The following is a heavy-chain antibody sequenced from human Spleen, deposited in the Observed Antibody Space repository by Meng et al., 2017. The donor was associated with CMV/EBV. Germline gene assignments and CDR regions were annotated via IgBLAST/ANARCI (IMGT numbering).Heavy chain of an antibody. Sequence: SETLSLTCTVSGYSISSGYYWGWIRQPPGKGLEWIGSIYHSGSTYYNPSLKSRVTISVDTSKNQFSLKLSSVTAADTAVYYCARDRYFGSTSCYFWFDPWGQGTLVTVSS. J-gene: IGHJ5*02. D-gene: IGHD2-2*01. CDR1: GYSISSGYY. V-gene: IGHV4-38-2*02. CDR2: IYHSGST. CDR3: ARDRYFGSTSCYFWFDP.